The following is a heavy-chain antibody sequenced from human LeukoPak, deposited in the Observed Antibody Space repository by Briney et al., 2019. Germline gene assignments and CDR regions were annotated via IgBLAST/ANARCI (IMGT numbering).Heavy chain of an antibody. V-gene: IGHV1-18*01. D-gene: IGHD3-22*01. J-gene: IGHJ5*02. CDR3: ARDQLSHYYDSSGYSP. CDR2: ISAYNGNT. Sequence: ASVKVSCKASGGTFSSYAISWVRQAPGQGLEWMGWISAYNGNTNYAQKLQGRVTMTTDTSTSTAYMELRSLRSDDTAVYYCARDQLSHYYDSSGYSPWGQGTLVTVSS. CDR1: GGTFSSYA.